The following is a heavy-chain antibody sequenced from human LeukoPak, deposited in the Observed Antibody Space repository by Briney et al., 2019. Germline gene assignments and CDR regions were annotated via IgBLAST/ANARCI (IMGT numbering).Heavy chain of an antibody. V-gene: IGHV4-59*01. D-gene: IGHD2-15*01. J-gene: IGHJ4*02. Sequence: PSETLSLTCTVSGGSISSYYWSRIRQPPGKGLEWIGYIYYSGSTNYNPSLKSRVTISVDTSKNQFSLKLSSVTAADTAVYYCARGIGGSPPDYWGQGTLVTVSS. CDR2: IYYSGST. CDR3: ARGIGGSPPDY. CDR1: GGSISSYY.